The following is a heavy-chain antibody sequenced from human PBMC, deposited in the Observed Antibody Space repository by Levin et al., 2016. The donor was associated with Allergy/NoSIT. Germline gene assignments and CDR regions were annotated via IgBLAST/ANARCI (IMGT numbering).Heavy chain of an antibody. CDR3: ARHGYYYGSGSYWTFDY. CDR2: IYYSGST. J-gene: IGHJ4*02. V-gene: IGHV4-39*01. D-gene: IGHD3-10*01. Sequence: WIRQPPGKGLEWIGSIYYSGSTYYNPSLKSRVTISVDTSKNQFSLKLSSVTAADTAVYYCARHGYYYGSGSYWTFDYWGQGTLVTVSS.